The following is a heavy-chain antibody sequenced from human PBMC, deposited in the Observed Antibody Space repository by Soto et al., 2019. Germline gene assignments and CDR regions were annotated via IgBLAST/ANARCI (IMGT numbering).Heavy chain of an antibody. Sequence: SVNVSCKASGYTFTSYAMHWVRQAPGQRLEWMGWINAGNGNTKYSQKFQGRVTITRDTSASTAYMELSSLRSEDTAVYYCATVQDYGDYVYAFDIWGQGTMVTVSS. CDR2: INAGNGNT. CDR1: GYTFTSYA. D-gene: IGHD4-17*01. V-gene: IGHV1-3*01. CDR3: ATVQDYGDYVYAFDI. J-gene: IGHJ3*02.